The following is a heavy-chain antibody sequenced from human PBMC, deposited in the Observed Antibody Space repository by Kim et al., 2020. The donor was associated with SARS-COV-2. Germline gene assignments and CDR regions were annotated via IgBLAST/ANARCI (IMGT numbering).Heavy chain of an antibody. J-gene: IGHJ4*02. CDR2: IYYSGST. CDR3: ARETLGQQLYYFDY. Sequence: SETLSLTCTVSGGSVSSGSYYWSWIRQPPGKGLEWIGYIYYSGSTNYNPSLKSRVTISVDTSKNQFSLKLSSVTAADTAVYYCARETLGQQLYYFDYWGQGTLVTVSS. CDR1: GGSVSSGSYY. V-gene: IGHV4-61*01. D-gene: IGHD6-13*01.